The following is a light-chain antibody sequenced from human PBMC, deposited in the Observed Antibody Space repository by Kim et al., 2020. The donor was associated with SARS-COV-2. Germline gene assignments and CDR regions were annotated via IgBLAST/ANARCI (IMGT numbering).Light chain of an antibody. V-gene: IGLV2-8*01. J-gene: IGLJ2*01. Sequence: QSALTQPPSASGSPGQSVTISSPGPRSDVGGYNYVSWNQQHPGKAPKLMIYEVSKRPSGVPDRFSGSKSGNTASLTVSGLQAEDEADYYCSSYAGSNNLVFGGGTQLTVL. CDR1: RSDVGGYNY. CDR3: SSYAGSNNLV. CDR2: EVS.